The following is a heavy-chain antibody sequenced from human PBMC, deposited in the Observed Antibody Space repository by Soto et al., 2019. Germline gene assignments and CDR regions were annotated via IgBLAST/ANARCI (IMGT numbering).Heavy chain of an antibody. D-gene: IGHD3-22*01. Sequence: QIQLVQSGPEVKKPGASVRLSCKASGYSFVSHGISWVRQAPGQGLEWMGWISGYNGNTDYAQNLQDRVTLTTDASTSSVYMELRSLRSDDTAVYYCARVDYYDSSGYYGYWGQGTLITVSS. CDR3: ARVDYYDSSGYYGY. J-gene: IGHJ4*02. CDR1: GYSFVSHG. V-gene: IGHV1-18*04. CDR2: ISGYNGNT.